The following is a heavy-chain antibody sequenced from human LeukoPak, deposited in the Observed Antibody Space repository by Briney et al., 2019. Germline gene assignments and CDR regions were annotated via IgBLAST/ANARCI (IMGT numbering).Heavy chain of an antibody. CDR3: ASRDALGY. CDR1: RFTFSSCA. V-gene: IGHV3-23*01. J-gene: IGHJ4*02. D-gene: IGHD6-13*01. CDR2: ISASGGST. Sequence: GGSLRLSCAASRFTFSSCAMSWVRQAPGKGLEWVSGISASGGSTYYADSVKGRFTISRDNSKNTVHLQMNNLRAEDTAVYYCASRDALGYWGQGTLVTVSS.